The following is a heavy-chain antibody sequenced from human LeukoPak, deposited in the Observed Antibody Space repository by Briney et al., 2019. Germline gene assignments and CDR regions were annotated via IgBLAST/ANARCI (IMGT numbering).Heavy chain of an antibody. CDR2: IKYDASST. CDR1: GFTFSSHW. D-gene: IGHD6-13*01. J-gene: IGHJ4*02. CDR3: ARGNSSSWKEYFDY. V-gene: IGHV3-74*01. Sequence: GGSLRLSCADSGFTFSSHWMHWVRQAPGKGLVWVSRIKYDASSTSYADSVKGRFTISRDNAKNTLYLQMNSLRAEDTALYHCARGNSSSWKEYFDYWGQGTLVTVSS.